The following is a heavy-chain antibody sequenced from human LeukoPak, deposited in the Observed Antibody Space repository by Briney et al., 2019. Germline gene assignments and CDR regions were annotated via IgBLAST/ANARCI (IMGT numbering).Heavy chain of an antibody. V-gene: IGHV3-15*01. D-gene: IGHD4/OR15-4a*01. CDR2: IKTTNDGATT. Sequence: GGSLRLSCAVSGFHFSSALMTWVRQAPGKGLEWVGRIKTTNDGATTDYAAPVKGRFTISRDDSKDTMYLQMASLKTDDTAVYYCFTEPDYGLSAYFEDWGQGTLVTVSS. CDR3: FTEPDYGLSAYFED. J-gene: IGHJ4*02. CDR1: GFHFSSAL.